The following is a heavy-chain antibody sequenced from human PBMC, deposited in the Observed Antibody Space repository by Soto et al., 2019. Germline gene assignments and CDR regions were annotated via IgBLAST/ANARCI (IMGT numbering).Heavy chain of an antibody. V-gene: IGHV4-39*01. Sequence: PSETLSLTCTVSNVSITSAIYYWGWIRQPPGKGLEWIGSIYHSGSTYYNPSLQGRVTISVDTSKNQFSLKLSSVTAADTAVYFCAGRSSLASVQVYFGEISNYNWFDPWGQGTLVTVSS. CDR3: AGRSSLASVQVYFGEISNYNWFDP. CDR1: NVSITSAIYY. CDR2: IYHSGST. J-gene: IGHJ5*02. D-gene: IGHD3-10*01.